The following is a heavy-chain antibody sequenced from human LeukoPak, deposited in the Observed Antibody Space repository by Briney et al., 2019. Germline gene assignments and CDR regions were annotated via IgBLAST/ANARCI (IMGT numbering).Heavy chain of an antibody. J-gene: IGHJ4*02. D-gene: IGHD2-15*01. CDR2: ISYDGSNK. CDR3: ARRYCSGGSCYDDY. CDR1: GFTFSSYG. Sequence: GGSLRLSCAASGFTFSSYGMHWVRQAPGKGLEWVAVISYDGSNKYYADSVKGRFTISRDNSKNTLYLQMNSLRAEDTAVYYCARRYCSGGSCYDDYWGQGTLVTVSS. V-gene: IGHV3-30*03.